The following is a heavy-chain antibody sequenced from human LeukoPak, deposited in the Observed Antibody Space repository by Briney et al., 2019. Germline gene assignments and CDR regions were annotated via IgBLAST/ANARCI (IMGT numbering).Heavy chain of an antibody. V-gene: IGHV4-39*07. D-gene: IGHD6-13*01. CDR2: IYYSGST. J-gene: IGHJ5*02. Sequence: SETLSLTCTVSGGSISSSSYYWGWIRQPPGKGLEWIGSIYYSGSTYYNPSLKSRVTISVDTSKNQFSLKLSSVTAADTAVYYCARRARRQLGKYNWFDPWGQGTLVTVSS. CDR1: GGSISSSSYY. CDR3: ARRARRQLGKYNWFDP.